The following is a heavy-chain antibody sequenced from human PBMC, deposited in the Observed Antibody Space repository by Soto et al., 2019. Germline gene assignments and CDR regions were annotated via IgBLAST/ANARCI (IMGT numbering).Heavy chain of an antibody. CDR2: IGTAGDT. Sequence: GGSLRLSCAASGFTFSSYDMHWVRQATGKGLEWVSAIGTAGDTYYPGSVKGRFTISRENAKNSLYLQMNSLRAGDTAVYYCARAIDYDILTGYPAPPDYWGQGT. V-gene: IGHV3-13*04. D-gene: IGHD3-9*01. CDR3: ARAIDYDILTGYPAPPDY. J-gene: IGHJ4*02. CDR1: GFTFSSYD.